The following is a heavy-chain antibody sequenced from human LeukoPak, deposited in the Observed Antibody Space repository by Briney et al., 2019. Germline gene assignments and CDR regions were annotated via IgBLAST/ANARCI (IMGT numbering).Heavy chain of an antibody. D-gene: IGHD3-22*01. J-gene: IGHJ4*02. CDR1: GGSISSYY. Sequence: SETLSLTCTVSGGSISSYYWSWIRQPPGKGLECIGYIYYTGSTNYNPSLKSRGTISVDTSKNQFSLRLSSVTAADTAVYYCARGKDYYDSSGYFYEKWGQGTLVTVSS. CDR3: ARGKDYYDSSGYFYEK. V-gene: IGHV4-59*01. CDR2: IYYTGST.